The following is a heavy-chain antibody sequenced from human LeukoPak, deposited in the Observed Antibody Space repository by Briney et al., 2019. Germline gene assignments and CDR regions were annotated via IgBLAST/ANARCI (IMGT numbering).Heavy chain of an antibody. V-gene: IGHV4-39*01. D-gene: IGHD3-10*02. CDR1: GDSVSSSDYY. J-gene: IGHJ4*02. Sequence: SETLSLTCTVSGDSVSSSDYYWGWIRQPPGKGLDWIASIFHSGSTYYNPSLKSRVTISVDTSKDQFSLKLSSVTAIGTAVYYCARQKVVRGIIGNPIDYWGQGTLVTVSS. CDR2: IFHSGST. CDR3: ARQKVVRGIIGNPIDY.